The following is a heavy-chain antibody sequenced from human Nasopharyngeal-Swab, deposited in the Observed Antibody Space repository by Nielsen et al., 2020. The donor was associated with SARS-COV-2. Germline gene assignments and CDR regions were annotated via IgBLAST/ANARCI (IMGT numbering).Heavy chain of an antibody. D-gene: IGHD2-15*01. Sequence: GGSLRLSCKGSGYSFTSYWIGWGRQMPGKGLEWMGIIYPGDSDTRYSPSFQGQVTISADKSISTAYLQWSSLKASDTAMYYCARRPYQLLGYCSGGNCLEPAFDIWGQGTMVTVSS. CDR1: GYSFTSYW. J-gene: IGHJ3*02. CDR3: ARRPYQLLGYCSGGNCLEPAFDI. V-gene: IGHV5-51*01. CDR2: IYPGDSDT.